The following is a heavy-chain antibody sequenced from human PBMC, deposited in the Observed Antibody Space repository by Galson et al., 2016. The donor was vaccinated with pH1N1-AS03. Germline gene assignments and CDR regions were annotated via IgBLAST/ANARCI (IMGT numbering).Heavy chain of an antibody. V-gene: IGHV1-69*02. J-gene: IGHJ5*01. CDR2: IIPILDIT. Sequence: SVKVSCKASGGSFSRSTFNWVRQGPGPGLEWMGRIIPILDITNCAEKFQDGVTITADKSTSTAYMELRSLRFEDTAMYYCATGDLGNYSFDPWGQGTLVTVSS. CDR1: GGSFSRST. D-gene: IGHD3-10*01. CDR3: ATGDLGNYSFDP.